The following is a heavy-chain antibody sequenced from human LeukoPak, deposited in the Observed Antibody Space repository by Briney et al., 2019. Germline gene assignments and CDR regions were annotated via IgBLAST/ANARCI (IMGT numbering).Heavy chain of an antibody. J-gene: IGHJ4*02. V-gene: IGHV4-39*07. Sequence: SETLSLTCTVSGGPISSRSYHWAWIRQPPGRGLEWIGRIYYSGSTYYNPSLKSRVTVSVDTSKNQFSLELSSVPAAGTALHFSATRVHGSPHFYYWGQRILVTVSS. CDR2: IYYSGST. CDR3: ATRVHGSPHFYY. D-gene: IGHD5-24*01. CDR1: GGPISSRSYH.